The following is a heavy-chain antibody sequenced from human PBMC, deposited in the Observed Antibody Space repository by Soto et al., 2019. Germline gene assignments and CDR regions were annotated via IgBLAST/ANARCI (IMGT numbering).Heavy chain of an antibody. J-gene: IGHJ5*02. CDR2: ISGSGGST. D-gene: IGHD3-10*01. CDR3: AKSGYYGSGTLGGWFDP. Sequence: EVPLLESGGGLVQPGGSLRLSCAASGFTFSSYAMSWVRQAPGKGLEWVSAISGSGGSTYYADSVKGRFTISRDNSKNTLYLQMNSLRAEDTAVYYCAKSGYYGSGTLGGWFDPWGQGTLVTVSS. CDR1: GFTFSSYA. V-gene: IGHV3-23*01.